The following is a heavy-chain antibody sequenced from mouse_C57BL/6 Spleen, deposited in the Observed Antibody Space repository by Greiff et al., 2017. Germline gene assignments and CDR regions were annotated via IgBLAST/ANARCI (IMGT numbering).Heavy chain of an antibody. D-gene: IGHD1-1*01. Sequence: VQLQQSGPELVKPGASVKIPCKASGYTFTDYNMDWVKQSHGKSLEWIGDINPNNGGTIYNQKFKGKATLTVDKSSSTAYMELRSLTSEETAVYYCARREYYGSDYAMDYWGQGTSVTVAT. J-gene: IGHJ4*01. CDR2: INPNNGGT. CDR1: GYTFTDYN. V-gene: IGHV1-18*01. CDR3: ARREYYGSDYAMDY.